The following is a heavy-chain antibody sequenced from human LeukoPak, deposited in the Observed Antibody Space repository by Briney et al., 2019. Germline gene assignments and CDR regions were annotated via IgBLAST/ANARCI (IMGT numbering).Heavy chain of an antibody. D-gene: IGHD2-15*01. CDR3: ARDAKYCSGGSCYTNWFDP. Sequence: SQTLSLTCTVSGGSISSGGYYWSWIRQHPGKGLEWIGYIYYSGSTYYNPSLKSRVTISVDTSKNQFSLKLSSVTAADTAVYYCARDAKYCSGGSCYTNWFDPWGQGTPVTVSS. J-gene: IGHJ5*02. CDR1: GGSISSGGYY. CDR2: IYYSGST. V-gene: IGHV4-31*03.